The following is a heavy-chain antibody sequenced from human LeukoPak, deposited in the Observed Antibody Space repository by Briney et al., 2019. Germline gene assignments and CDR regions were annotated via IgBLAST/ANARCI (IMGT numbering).Heavy chain of an antibody. V-gene: IGHV1-69*01. D-gene: IGHD3-10*01. J-gene: IGHJ4*02. CDR2: IIPIFGTA. CDR3: ARASRYGSGSYSTDY. CDR1: GGTFSSYA. Sequence: SVKVSCKASGGTFSSYAISWVRQAPGQGLEWMGGIIPIFGTANYAQKFQGRVTITADGSTSTAYMELSSLRSEDTAVYYCARASRYGSGSYSTDYWGQGTLVTVSS.